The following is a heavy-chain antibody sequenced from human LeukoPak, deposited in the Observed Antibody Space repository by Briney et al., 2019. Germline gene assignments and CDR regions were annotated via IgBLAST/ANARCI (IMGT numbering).Heavy chain of an antibody. Sequence: GASVKVSCKASGYTFTSYGISWVRQASGQGLEWMGWISAYNGNTNYAQKLQGRVTMTTDTSASTAYMELRSRRSDDTAVYYYARDTYITMVRGVTNWFDPWGQGTLVTVSS. CDR2: ISAYNGNT. V-gene: IGHV1-18*01. D-gene: IGHD3-10*01. CDR1: GYTFTSYG. J-gene: IGHJ5*02. CDR3: ARDTYITMVRGVTNWFDP.